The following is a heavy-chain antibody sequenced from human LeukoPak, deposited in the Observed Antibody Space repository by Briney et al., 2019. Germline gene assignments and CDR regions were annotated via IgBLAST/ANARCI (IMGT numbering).Heavy chain of an antibody. CDR3: ARDHRGVFDY. V-gene: IGHV3-7*01. J-gene: IGHJ4*02. CDR2: IKQEGSDK. Sequence: TGGSLRLSCAASGFTFSGYWMSWVRQAPGKGREWVANIKQEGSDKNYVDSVKGRFTISRDNAKNSLYLQMNSLRAEDTAVYYCARDHRGVFDYWGQGTLVTVSS. CDR1: GFTFSGYW. D-gene: IGHD1-26*01.